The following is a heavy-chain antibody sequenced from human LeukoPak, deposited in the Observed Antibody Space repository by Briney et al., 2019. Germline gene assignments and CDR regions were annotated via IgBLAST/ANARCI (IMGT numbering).Heavy chain of an antibody. CDR1: GFIFSSYA. CDR3: AKDYSKTSYYGSGTYYRPNWFDP. V-gene: IGHV3-30*02. D-gene: IGHD3-10*01. J-gene: IGHJ5*02. Sequence: GGSLRLSCAASGFIFSSYAIHWVRQAPGKGLEWVAFIRYDGSNKYYADSVKGRFTISRDNSKNTLYLQMNSLRAEDTAVYYCAKDYSKTSYYGSGTYYRPNWFDPWGQGTLVTVSS. CDR2: IRYDGSNK.